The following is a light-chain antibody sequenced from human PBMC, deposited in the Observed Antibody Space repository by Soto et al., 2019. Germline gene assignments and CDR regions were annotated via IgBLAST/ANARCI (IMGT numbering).Light chain of an antibody. CDR1: QSVSRY. CDR2: DAS. V-gene: IGKV3-11*01. J-gene: IGKJ4*01. CDR3: QHRSSWPIT. Sequence: IVLTQSPGILSLSPGERATLSCRASQSVSRYLVWYQQKSGQAPRLLIYDASTRATGIPARFSGSGSGTDFTLTITSLEPEDFAVYYCQHRSSWPITFGGGTKVEIK.